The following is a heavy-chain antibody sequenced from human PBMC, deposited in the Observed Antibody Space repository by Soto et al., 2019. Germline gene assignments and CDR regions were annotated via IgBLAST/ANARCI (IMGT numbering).Heavy chain of an antibody. J-gene: IGHJ5*02. V-gene: IGHV3-73*01. CDR3: TRQIQKVNPSVAWFDP. CDR1: GFTFSGSA. CDR2: IRSKANSYAT. D-gene: IGHD1-1*01. Sequence: GGSLRLSCAASGFTFSGSAMHWVRQASGKGLEWVGRIRSKANSYATAYAASVKGRFTISRDDSKNTAYLQMNSLKTEDTAVYYCTRQIQKVNPSVAWFDPWGQGTLVTVSS.